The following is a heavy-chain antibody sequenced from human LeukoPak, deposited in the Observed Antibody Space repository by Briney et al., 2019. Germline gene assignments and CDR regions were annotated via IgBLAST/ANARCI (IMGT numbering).Heavy chain of an antibody. CDR2: INPNSGDT. CDR1: GGTFSSYA. J-gene: IGHJ5*02. CDR3: SRASTMAAPGAMPNDL. Sequence: ASVKVSCKASGGTFSSYAISWVRQAPERGLEWMGWINPNSGDTNYAEIFQDRVTMTRDTSISTAYMELSSLRSDDSAVYFCSRASTMAAPGAMPNDLWGQGTLVTVSS. D-gene: IGHD6-13*01. V-gene: IGHV1-2*02.